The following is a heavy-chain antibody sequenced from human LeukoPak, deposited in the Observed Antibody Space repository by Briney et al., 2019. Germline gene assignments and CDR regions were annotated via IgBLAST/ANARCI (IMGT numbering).Heavy chain of an antibody. V-gene: IGHV3-7*01. J-gene: IGHJ5*02. CDR2: VNQDGSEK. CDR3: ARDTSPGDSSGYYYVRWFDP. CDR1: GITFSRFW. D-gene: IGHD3-22*01. Sequence: GGSLRLSCAASGITFSRFWMSWVRQAPGKGLQWVANVNQDGSEKHYVDSVKGRFTISRDNAKNSLYLQMNSLRAEDTAVYYCARDTSPGDSSGYYYVRWFDPWGQGTLVTVSS.